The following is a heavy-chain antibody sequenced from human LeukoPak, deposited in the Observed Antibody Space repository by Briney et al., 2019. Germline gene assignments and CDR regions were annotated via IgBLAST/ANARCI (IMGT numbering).Heavy chain of an antibody. CDR1: GGTFSSDV. D-gene: IGHD4-11*01. J-gene: IGHJ6*03. Sequence: ASVKVSCKASGGTFSSDVISWVRQAPGQGLEWMGGIIPIFGTSNYAQKFQGRVTITTDESTSTAYMELSSLRSDDTAVYYCARLSNNNYYYYMDVWGKGTTVTVSS. CDR3: ARLSNNNYYYYMDV. V-gene: IGHV1-69*05. CDR2: IIPIFGTS.